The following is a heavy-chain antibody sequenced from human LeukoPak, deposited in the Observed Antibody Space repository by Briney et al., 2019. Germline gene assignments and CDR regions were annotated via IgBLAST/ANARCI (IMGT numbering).Heavy chain of an antibody. J-gene: IGHJ4*02. Sequence: GGSLRVSCAASGFSVSSNYMNWVRQAPGKGLEWVSIIYNDGSTYYADSVKGRFTISRDNSKNTLYLQMNSLRAEDTAVYYCAKERSSGWPFDYWGQGTLVTVSS. V-gene: IGHV3-53*01. CDR2: IYNDGST. D-gene: IGHD6-19*01. CDR3: AKERSSGWPFDY. CDR1: GFSVSSNY.